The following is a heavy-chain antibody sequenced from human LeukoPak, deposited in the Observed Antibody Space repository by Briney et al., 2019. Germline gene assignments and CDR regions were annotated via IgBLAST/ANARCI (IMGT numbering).Heavy chain of an antibody. CDR3: ARGHSGRWFWWFGA. J-gene: IGHJ5*02. CDR2: IKQDGSEI. Sequence: HSGGSLRPSCAASGFTFSSYWMSWVRQAPGRGLQWVVSIKQDGSEIYYVESVKGRFSISRDNDKNSLSLQMNSLRAEDTAVYYCARGHSGRWFWWFGAWGQGTLVTVSA. CDR1: GFTFSSYW. V-gene: IGHV3-7*04. D-gene: IGHD1-26*01.